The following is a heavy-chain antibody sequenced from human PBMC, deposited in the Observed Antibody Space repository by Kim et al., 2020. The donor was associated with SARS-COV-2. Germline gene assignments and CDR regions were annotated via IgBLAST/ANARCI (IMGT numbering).Heavy chain of an antibody. D-gene: IGHD6-19*01. V-gene: IGHV3-9*01. CDR2: ISWNSGSI. CDR1: GFTFDDYA. CDR3: AKGLTSGIVVAGDY. J-gene: IGHJ4*02. Sequence: GGSLRLSCAASGFTFDDYAMHWVRQAPGKGLEWVSGISWNSGSIGYADSVKGRFTISRDNARNSLYLQMNSLRAEDTALYHCAKGLTSGIVVAGDYWGQG.